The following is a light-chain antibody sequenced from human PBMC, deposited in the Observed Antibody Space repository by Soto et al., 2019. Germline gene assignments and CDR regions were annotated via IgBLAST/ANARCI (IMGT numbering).Light chain of an antibody. V-gene: IGLV1-47*01. J-gene: IGLJ2*01. CDR1: SSYIGGNT. CDR2: RNN. CDR3: AAWDDSLSAHVV. Sequence: QSVLTQSPSASGTPGQRVTISCSGSSSYIGGNTANWYQQLPGTAPKLLIYRNNQRPSGVPDRFSGSKSGTSASLAISGLRSEDEADYYCAAWDDSLSAHVVFGGGTKLTVL.